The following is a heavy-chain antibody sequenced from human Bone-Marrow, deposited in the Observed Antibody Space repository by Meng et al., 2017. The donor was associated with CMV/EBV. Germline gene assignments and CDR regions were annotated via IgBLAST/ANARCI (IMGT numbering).Heavy chain of an antibody. CDR3: AKVKLELYYFDY. Sequence: SCAASGFTFSSYAMSWVRQAPGKGLEWVSAISGSGGSTYYADSVKGRFTISRDNSKNTLYLQMNSLRAEDTAVYYCAKVKLELYYFDYWGQGTLVTVSS. J-gene: IGHJ4*02. D-gene: IGHD1-7*01. CDR1: GFTFSSYA. V-gene: IGHV3-23*01. CDR2: ISGSGGST.